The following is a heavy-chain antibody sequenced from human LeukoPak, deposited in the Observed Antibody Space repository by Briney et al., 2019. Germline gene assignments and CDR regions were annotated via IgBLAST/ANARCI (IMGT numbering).Heavy chain of an antibody. J-gene: IGHJ4*02. CDR1: GFTFSSYS. V-gene: IGHV3-21*01. CDR3: AGRCSSTSCYDIEFDY. Sequence: PGGSLRLSCAASGFTFSSYSMNWVRQAPGKWLEWVSSISSSSSYIYYAGSVKGRFTISRDNAKNSLYLQMNSLRAEDTAVYYCAGRCSSTSCYDIEFDYWGQGTLVTVSS. D-gene: IGHD2-2*01. CDR2: ISSSSSYI.